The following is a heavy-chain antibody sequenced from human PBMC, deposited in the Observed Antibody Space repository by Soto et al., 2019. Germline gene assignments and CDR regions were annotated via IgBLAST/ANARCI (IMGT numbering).Heavy chain of an antibody. Sequence: QVQLVESGGGVVQPGRSLRLSCAASGFTFSSYAMHWVRQAPGKGLEWVAVISYDGSNKYYADSVKGRFTISRDNSKNTLYLHMNSLRAEDTAVYYCARDYYRFNSGYGFSMDVCGQGTTVTVSS. V-gene: IGHV3-30-3*01. J-gene: IGHJ6*02. CDR1: GFTFSSYA. CDR2: ISYDGSNK. D-gene: IGHD5-12*01. CDR3: ARDYYRFNSGYGFSMDV.